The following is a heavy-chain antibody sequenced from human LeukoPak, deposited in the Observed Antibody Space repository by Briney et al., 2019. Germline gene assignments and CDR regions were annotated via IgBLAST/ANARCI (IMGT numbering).Heavy chain of an antibody. CDR1: GYTFTGYY. CDR2: INPNSGGT. D-gene: IGHD6-19*01. Sequence: ASVKVSCKASGYTFTGYYMHWVRQAPGQGLEWMGWINPNSGGTNYAQKFQGRVTMTRNTSISTAYMELSSLRSEDTAVYYCASQYSSGWYFFGSGDYYYGMDVWGQGTTVTVSS. J-gene: IGHJ6*02. V-gene: IGHV1-2*02. CDR3: ASQYSSGWYFFGSGDYYYGMDV.